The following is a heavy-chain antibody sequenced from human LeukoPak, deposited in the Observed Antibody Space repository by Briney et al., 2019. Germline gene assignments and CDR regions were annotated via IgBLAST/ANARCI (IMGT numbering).Heavy chain of an antibody. Sequence: SETLSLTCTVSGGSISSSSYYWGWIRQPPGKGLEWIGSIFYSGSAYYNPSLKSRFAISVDTSKNQFSLKLSSVTAADTAVYYCARQGGTLNWFDPWGQGTLVTVSS. CDR1: GGSISSSSYY. CDR3: ARQGGTLNWFDP. J-gene: IGHJ5*02. D-gene: IGHD1-7*01. V-gene: IGHV4-39*01. CDR2: IFYSGSA.